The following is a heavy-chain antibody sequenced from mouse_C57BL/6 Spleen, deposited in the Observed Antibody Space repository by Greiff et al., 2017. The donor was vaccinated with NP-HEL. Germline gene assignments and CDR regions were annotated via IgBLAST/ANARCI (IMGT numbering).Heavy chain of an antibody. CDR3: ARRYGNYYYAMDY. Sequence: EVHLVESGGGLVKPGGSLKLSCAASGFTFSSYTMSWVRQTPEKRLEWVATISGGGGNTYYPDSVKGRFTISRDNAKNTLYLQMSSLRSEDTALYYCARRYGNYYYAMDYWGQGTSVTVSS. D-gene: IGHD2-1*01. CDR1: GFTFSSYT. J-gene: IGHJ4*01. V-gene: IGHV5-9*01. CDR2: ISGGGGNT.